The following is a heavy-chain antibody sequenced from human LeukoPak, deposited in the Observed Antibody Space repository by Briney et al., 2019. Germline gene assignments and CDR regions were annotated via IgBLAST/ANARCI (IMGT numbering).Heavy chain of an antibody. D-gene: IGHD3-3*01. CDR3: TTEQDFWSGALDY. J-gene: IGHJ4*02. CDR2: IKSKTDGGTT. CDR1: GFTFSNAW. Sequence: GGSLRLSCAASGFTFSNAWMSWVRQAPGKGLEWVGRIKSKTDGGTTDYAAPVKGRFTISRDDSKNTLYLQMNSLKTEDTAVYYCTTEQDFWSGALDYWGQGTLVTVSS. V-gene: IGHV3-15*01.